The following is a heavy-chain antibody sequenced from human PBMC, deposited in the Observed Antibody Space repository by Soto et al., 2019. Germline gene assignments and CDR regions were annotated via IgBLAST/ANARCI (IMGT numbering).Heavy chain of an antibody. CDR3: AHRVLRTVFGLVTTTAIYFDF. CDR1: GFSLTTSGVG. Sequence: QITLNESGPTQVKPRQTLTLTCTFSGFSLTTSGVGVGWIRQSPGKAPEWLALIYWDDDNRYSPSLKSRLTITKDTSKHQVVLTMADLDTADTATYYCAHRVLRTVFGLVTTTAIYFDFWGQGTPVAVSS. J-gene: IGHJ4*02. D-gene: IGHD3-3*01. CDR2: IYWDDDN. V-gene: IGHV2-5*02.